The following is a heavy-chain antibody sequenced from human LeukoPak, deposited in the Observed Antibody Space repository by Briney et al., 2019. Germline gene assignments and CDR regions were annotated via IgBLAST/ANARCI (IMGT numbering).Heavy chain of an antibody. J-gene: IGHJ4*02. Sequence: GGSLRLSCAASGFTFSSYGMHWVRPAPGKGLEWVAVISYDGSNKYYADSVKGRFTISRDNSKNTLYLQMNSLRAEDTAVYYCGGFGELLDYWGQGTLVTVSS. CDR1: GFTFSSYG. CDR3: GGFGELLDY. D-gene: IGHD3-10*01. V-gene: IGHV3-30*03. CDR2: ISYDGSNK.